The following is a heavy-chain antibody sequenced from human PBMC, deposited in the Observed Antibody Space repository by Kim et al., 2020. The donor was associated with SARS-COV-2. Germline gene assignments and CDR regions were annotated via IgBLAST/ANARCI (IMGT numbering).Heavy chain of an antibody. Sequence: YGDSVKGRFTISRDNAKNSLYLQMNSLRAEDTAVYYCARLGYYYYYGMDVWGQGTTVTVSS. V-gene: IGHV3-7*01. J-gene: IGHJ6*02. CDR3: ARLGYYYYYGMDV. D-gene: IGHD1-26*01.